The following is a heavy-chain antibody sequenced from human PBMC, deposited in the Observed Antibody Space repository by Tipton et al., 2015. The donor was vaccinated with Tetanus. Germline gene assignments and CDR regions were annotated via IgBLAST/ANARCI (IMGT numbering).Heavy chain of an antibody. Sequence: SLRLSCAASGFTFSSYAMTWVRQAPGKGLEWVSIIGFTGSNAYYADSVKGRSSISRDNSKNTLSLQMNSLRAEDTAVYYCARRGSSRTFDYWGQRSLVTVSS. CDR1: GFTFSSYA. D-gene: IGHD3-16*01. CDR2: IGFTGSNA. V-gene: IGHV3-23*01. CDR3: ARRGSSRTFDY. J-gene: IGHJ4*02.